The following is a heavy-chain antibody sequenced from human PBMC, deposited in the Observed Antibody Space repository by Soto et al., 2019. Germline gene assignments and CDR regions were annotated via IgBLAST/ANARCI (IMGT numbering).Heavy chain of an antibody. D-gene: IGHD3-22*01. CDR3: ASIYYNDSSGFSDFDY. CDR1: GFSFSTFG. CDR2: ISHDGKNE. J-gene: IGHJ4*02. Sequence: QVQLVESGGGVVQPGRSLRLSCTASGFSFSTFGMHWVRQAPGKGLEWVGVISHDGKNEYYADSVKGRFTISRDNSKKTLYLQMNSLRPEDTAVYYCASIYYNDSSGFSDFDYWGQGALVTVSS. V-gene: IGHV3-30*03.